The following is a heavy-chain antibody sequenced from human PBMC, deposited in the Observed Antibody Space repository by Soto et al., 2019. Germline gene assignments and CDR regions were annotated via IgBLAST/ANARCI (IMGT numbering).Heavy chain of an antibody. J-gene: IGHJ4*02. V-gene: IGHV3-23*01. CDR2: ISGGGGST. CDR1: GFTFSSYA. Sequence: EVQLLESGGGLVQPGVSLRLSCAASGFTFSSYAMNWVRQAPGKGLEWVSAISGGGGSTYYADSVKGRFTISRDNSKNTLYLQMNSLRAEDTAIYYCAKRSGYNSGPGDYWGQGTLVTVSS. CDR3: AKRSGYNSGPGDY. D-gene: IGHD6-19*01.